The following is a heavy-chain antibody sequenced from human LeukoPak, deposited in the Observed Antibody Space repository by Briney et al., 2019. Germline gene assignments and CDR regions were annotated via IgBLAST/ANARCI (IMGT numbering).Heavy chain of an antibody. CDR3: AKHYMGSSYNRALDY. Sequence: SETLSLTCTVSGGSISNKYWSWIRQPPGKGLEWIGYIYYSGSTNYNPSLKSRVTILVDTSKNQFSLKLSSVTAADTAIYYCAKHYMGSSYNRALDYWGQGTLVTVSS. CDR1: GGSISNKY. J-gene: IGHJ4*02. CDR2: IYYSGST. V-gene: IGHV4-59*08. D-gene: IGHD3-10*01.